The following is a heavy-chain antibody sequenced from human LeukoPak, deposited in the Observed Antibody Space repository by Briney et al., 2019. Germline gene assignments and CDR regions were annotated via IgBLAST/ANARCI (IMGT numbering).Heavy chain of an antibody. J-gene: IGHJ5*02. V-gene: IGHV1-18*01. D-gene: IGHD3-10*01. CDR1: GYTFTSYG. CDR3: ARGYYGSGSYYNGAYNWFDP. Sequence: ASVKVSCKASGYTFTSYGISWVRQAPGQGLEWMGWISAYSGNTNYAQKLQGRVTMATDTSTSTAYMELRSLRSDDTAVYYCARGYYGSGSYYNGAYNWFDPWGQGTLVTVSS. CDR2: ISAYSGNT.